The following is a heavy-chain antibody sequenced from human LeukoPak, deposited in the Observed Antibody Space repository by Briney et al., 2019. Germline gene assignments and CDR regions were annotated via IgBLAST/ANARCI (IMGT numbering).Heavy chain of an antibody. CDR3: ARGRSSSWSRYYYYGMDV. CDR2: TYYRSKWYN. J-gene: IGHJ6*02. CDR1: GDSVSSNSAA. Sequence: SQTLSLTCAISGDSVSSNSAAWNWIRQSPSRGLEWLGRTYYRSKWYNDYAVSVKSRITINPDTSKNQFSLQLNSVTPEDTAVYYCARGRSSSWSRYYYYGMDVWGQGTTVTVSS. V-gene: IGHV6-1*01. D-gene: IGHD6-13*01.